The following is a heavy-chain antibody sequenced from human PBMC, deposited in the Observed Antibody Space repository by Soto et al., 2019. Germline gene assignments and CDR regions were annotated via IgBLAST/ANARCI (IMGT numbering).Heavy chain of an antibody. V-gene: IGHV3-23*01. CDR1: GFTFSSYA. J-gene: IGHJ3*02. CDR2: LSGSGTST. Sequence: GGSLRLSCAASGFTFSSYAMSWVRQAPGKGLEWVSALSGSGTSTYYAGSVKGRFTTSGDSSRTIVYLQMNSLRPDDTAVYYCATWHLREHAYDIWGQGTAVTVSS. D-gene: IGHD4-17*01. CDR3: ATWHLREHAYDI.